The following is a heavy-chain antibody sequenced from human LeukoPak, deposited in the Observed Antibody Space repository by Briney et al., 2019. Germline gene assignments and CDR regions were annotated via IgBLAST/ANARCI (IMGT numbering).Heavy chain of an antibody. J-gene: IGHJ5*01. CDR3: ARGSGDSYNWFDP. D-gene: IGHD2-15*01. CDR2: INPSGGST. Sequence: ASVKVSCTASGYTFTSYYIHWVRQAPGQGPEWMGIINPSGGSTSYAQKFQGRVTVTRDTSTSTVYMELSSLRSEDTAVYYCARGSGDSYNWFDPWGQGTLVTVSS. V-gene: IGHV1-46*01. CDR1: GYTFTSYY.